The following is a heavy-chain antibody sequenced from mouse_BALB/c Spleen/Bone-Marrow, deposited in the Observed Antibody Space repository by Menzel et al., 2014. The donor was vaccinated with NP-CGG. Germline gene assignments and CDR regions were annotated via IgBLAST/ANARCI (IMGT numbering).Heavy chain of an antibody. J-gene: IGHJ2*01. Sequence: VQLQESGPGLVQPSQSLSITCTVSGFSLTSYGVHWVRQSPGKGLEWLGVIWSGGSTDYNEAFISRLSIRKDNSKSQVFFKMYSLQANDTAIYYCARKEFDYWEQGTAHTDPS. V-gene: IGHV2-2*02. CDR1: GFSLTSYG. CDR2: IWSGGST. CDR3: ARKEFDY.